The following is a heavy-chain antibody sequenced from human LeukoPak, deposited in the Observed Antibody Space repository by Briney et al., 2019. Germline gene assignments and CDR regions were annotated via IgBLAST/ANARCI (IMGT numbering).Heavy chain of an antibody. CDR2: INPKSGDT. Sequence: PGAPLKVSCKASGYRFSDNYVHWVRQAPGQGLEHMGWINPKSGDTHFSQRFKGRVTMTTDTSINTAYMEMRKLRSDDTAVYYCARGKDDSTGHYDAFDIWGHGTMVTVSS. CDR1: GYRFSDNY. D-gene: IGHD3-22*01. J-gene: IGHJ3*02. CDR3: ARGKDDSTGHYDAFDI. V-gene: IGHV1-2*02.